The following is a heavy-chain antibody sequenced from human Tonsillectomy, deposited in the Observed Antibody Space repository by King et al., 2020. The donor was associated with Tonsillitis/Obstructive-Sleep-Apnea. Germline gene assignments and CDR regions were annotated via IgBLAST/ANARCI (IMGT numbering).Heavy chain of an antibody. CDR2: ISSSSSYI. J-gene: IGHJ4*02. CDR3: ARGMYSSGWGTFDY. Sequence: VQLVESGGGLVKPGGSLRLSCAASGFTISSYSMNWVRQAPGKGLEWVSSISSSSSYIYYADSVKGRFTISRDNAKNSLYLQMNSLRAEDTAVYYCARGMYSSGWGTFDYWGQGTLVTVSS. V-gene: IGHV3-21*01. D-gene: IGHD6-19*01. CDR1: GFTISSYS.